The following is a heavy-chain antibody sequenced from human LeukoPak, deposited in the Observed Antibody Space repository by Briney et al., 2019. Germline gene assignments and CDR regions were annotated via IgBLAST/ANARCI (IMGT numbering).Heavy chain of an antibody. D-gene: IGHD6-19*01. CDR3: AKAPITVAGTYFDY. CDR1: GFTFSTYA. Sequence: HPGGSLRLSCAASGFTFSTYAMNWVRQAPGKGLEWVSVISNSGGSTVYADSVKGRFTISRDNSKNTLYLQVKSLRAEDTAVYYCAKAPITVAGTYFDYWGQGTLVTVSS. CDR2: ISNSGGST. J-gene: IGHJ4*02. V-gene: IGHV3-23*01.